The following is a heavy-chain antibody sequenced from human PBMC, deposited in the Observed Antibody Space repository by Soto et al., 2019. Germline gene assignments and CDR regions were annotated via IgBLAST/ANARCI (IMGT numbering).Heavy chain of an antibody. CDR1: GFTFSSYG. J-gene: IGHJ3*01. V-gene: IGHV3-33*01. CDR2: IWYDGSNK. CDR3: ASPYRSGWTGVLDF. D-gene: IGHD6-19*01. Sequence: VVSLSLSFAASGFTFSSYGMHWVRQAPGKGLEWVAVIWYDGSNKYYADSVKGLFTISRDNSKNTLYLQMNSLRAEDTAVYYCASPYRSGWTGVLDFWGQGTMVTVSS.